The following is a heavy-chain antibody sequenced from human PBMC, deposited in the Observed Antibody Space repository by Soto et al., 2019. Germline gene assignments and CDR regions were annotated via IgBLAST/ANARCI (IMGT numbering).Heavy chain of an antibody. CDR2: IKQDGSEK. J-gene: IGHJ6*02. V-gene: IGHV3-7*05. Sequence: EVQLVESGGGLVQPGGSLRLSCAASGFTFSSYWMSWVRQAPGTGLEWVANIKQDGSEKYYVDSVKGRFTISRDNAKNSLYLQMNSLRAEDTAVYYCARDRIVVVPAALYYYYYGMDVWGQGTTVTVSS. CDR1: GFTFSSYW. CDR3: ARDRIVVVPAALYYYYYGMDV. D-gene: IGHD2-2*01.